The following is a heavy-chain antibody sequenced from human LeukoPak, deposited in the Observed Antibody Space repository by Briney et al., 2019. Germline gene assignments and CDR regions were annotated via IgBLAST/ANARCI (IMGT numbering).Heavy chain of an antibody. D-gene: IGHD3-22*01. J-gene: IGHJ4*02. CDR1: GFIFSTYS. CDR2: ISSSTSYI. Sequence: GGSLRLSCAASGFIFSTYSMNWVRQAPGKGLEWVSSISSSTSYIYYADSVKGRFTISRDNAKNSLYLQMNSLRAEDTAVYYCAKASAMIVVVSKHFDYWGQGTLVTVSS. CDR3: AKASAMIVVVSKHFDY. V-gene: IGHV3-21*04.